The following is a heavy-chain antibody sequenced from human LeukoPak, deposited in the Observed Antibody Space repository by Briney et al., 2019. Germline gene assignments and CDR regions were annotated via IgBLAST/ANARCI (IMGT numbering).Heavy chain of an antibody. CDR3: ARRRMAAADYFDY. D-gene: IGHD6-13*01. J-gene: IGHJ4*02. V-gene: IGHV4-39*01. CDR2: IYYSGST. CDR1: GGSISSSSYY. Sequence: PSETLSLTCTVSGGSISSSSYYWGWIRQPPGKGLEWIGSIYYSGSTYYNPSLKSRVTISVDTPKNQFSLKLSSVTAADTAVYYCARRRMAAADYFDYWGQGTLVTVSS.